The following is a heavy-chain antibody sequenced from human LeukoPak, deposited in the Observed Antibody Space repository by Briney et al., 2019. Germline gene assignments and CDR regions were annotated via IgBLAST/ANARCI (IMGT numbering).Heavy chain of an antibody. CDR1: GGTFSSYA. V-gene: IGHV1-69*13. CDR3: ARGPYDSSGYYHCYFDY. D-gene: IGHD3-22*01. J-gene: IGHJ4*02. Sequence: ASVKVSCKASGGTFSSYAISWVRQAPGQGLEWMGGIIPIFGTANYAQKFRGGVTITADESTSTAYMELSSLRSEDTAVYYCARGPYDSSGYYHCYFDYWGQGTLVTVSS. CDR2: IIPIFGTA.